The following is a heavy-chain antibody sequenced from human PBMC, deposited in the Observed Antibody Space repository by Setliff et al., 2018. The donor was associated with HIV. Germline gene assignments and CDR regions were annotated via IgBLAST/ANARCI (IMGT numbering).Heavy chain of an antibody. Sequence: ASVKVSCKASGYTFTDYYMHWVQQAPGKGLEWMGRVDPEDGETIYAEKFQGRVTITADTSTDTAYMELSSLRSEDTAVYYCATVQYSYGFFDYWGQGTLVTVSS. CDR3: ATVQYSYGFFDY. CDR1: GYTFTDYY. V-gene: IGHV1-69-2*01. J-gene: IGHJ4*02. CDR2: VDPEDGET. D-gene: IGHD5-18*01.